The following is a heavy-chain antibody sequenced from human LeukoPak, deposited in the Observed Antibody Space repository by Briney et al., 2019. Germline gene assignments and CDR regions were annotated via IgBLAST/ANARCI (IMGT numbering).Heavy chain of an antibody. Sequence: ASVTVSCTASGGTFSSYAISWVRQAPGQGLEWMGGIIPIFGTANYAQKFQGRVTITADESTSTAYMELSSLRSEDTAVYYCARSIVVVPAAEDYFDYWGQGTLVTVSS. V-gene: IGHV1-69*13. CDR1: GGTFSSYA. CDR3: ARSIVVVPAAEDYFDY. D-gene: IGHD2-2*01. J-gene: IGHJ4*02. CDR2: IIPIFGTA.